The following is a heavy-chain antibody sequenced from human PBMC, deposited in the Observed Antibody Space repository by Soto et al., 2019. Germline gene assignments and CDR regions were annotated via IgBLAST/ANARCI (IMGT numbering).Heavy chain of an antibody. Sequence: QVQLVQSGAEVKKPGASVKVSCKASGGTFSSYAISWVRQAPGQGLEWMGGIIPIFGTANYAQKFQGRVTITADESTSTAYMELSSLRAEDTAVYYCARGQGGYCSGGSCRYLYFQHWGQGTLVTVSS. CDR2: IIPIFGTA. CDR1: GGTFSSYA. CDR3: ARGQGGYCSGGSCRYLYFQH. D-gene: IGHD2-15*01. V-gene: IGHV1-69*01. J-gene: IGHJ1*01.